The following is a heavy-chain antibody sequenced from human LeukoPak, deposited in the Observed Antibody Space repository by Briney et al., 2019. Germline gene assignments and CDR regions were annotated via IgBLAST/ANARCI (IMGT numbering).Heavy chain of an antibody. CDR3: ARVGIRDCSGTSCYPT. CDR2: IYYSGST. J-gene: IGHJ4*02. Sequence: PSETLSLTCTVSGGSISSSSYYWGWIRQPPGKGLEWIGSIYYSGSTYYNPSLKSRVTISVDTSKNQFSLKLSSVTAADTAVYYRARVGIRDCSGTSCYPTWGQGTLVTVSS. D-gene: IGHD2-2*01. CDR1: GGSISSSSYY. V-gene: IGHV4-39*01.